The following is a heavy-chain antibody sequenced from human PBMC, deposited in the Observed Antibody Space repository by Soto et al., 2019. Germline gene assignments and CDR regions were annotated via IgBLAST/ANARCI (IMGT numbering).Heavy chain of an antibody. D-gene: IGHD2-2*01. CDR2: IHHSGTT. CDR3: ARVHQYCSATSCYLDP. V-gene: IGHV4-4*02. CDR1: GGSISSSNW. Sequence: PSETLSLTCAVSGGSISSSNWWHWVRQPPGKGLEWIGEIHHSGTTNYNPSLKSRVAISVDKSKNQFSLKVNSVTAADTAVYYCARVHQYCSATSCYLDPWGQGTLVTVSS. J-gene: IGHJ5*02.